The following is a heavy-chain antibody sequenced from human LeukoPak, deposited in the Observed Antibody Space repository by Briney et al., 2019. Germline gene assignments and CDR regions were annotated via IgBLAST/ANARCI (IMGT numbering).Heavy chain of an antibody. CDR3: AKARSDYVYYYYGMDV. V-gene: IGHV3-7*03. J-gene: IGHJ6*02. D-gene: IGHD4-17*01. Sequence: GGSLRLSCAASGFTFSSYWMSWVRQAPGKGLEWVANINQDGSEKYSVDSVKGRFTISRDNSKNTLYLQMNSLRAEDTAVYYCAKARSDYVYYYYGMDVWGQGTTVTVSS. CDR2: INQDGSEK. CDR1: GFTFSSYW.